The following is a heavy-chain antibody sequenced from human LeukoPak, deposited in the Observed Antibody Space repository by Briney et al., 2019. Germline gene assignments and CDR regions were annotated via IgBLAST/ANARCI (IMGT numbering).Heavy chain of an antibody. D-gene: IGHD4-17*01. CDR2: VFHSGTA. Sequence: SETLSLTCVVSGGSISTTNWWSWVRQSPGPGLEWVGEVFHSGTANYNPSLQGRVTISVDKSTNYFSLKLSSVTAADTAVYYCARQTTVTDYYFDYWGQGTLVTVSS. CDR1: GGSISTTNW. V-gene: IGHV4/OR15-8*01. J-gene: IGHJ4*02. CDR3: ARQTTVTDYYFDY.